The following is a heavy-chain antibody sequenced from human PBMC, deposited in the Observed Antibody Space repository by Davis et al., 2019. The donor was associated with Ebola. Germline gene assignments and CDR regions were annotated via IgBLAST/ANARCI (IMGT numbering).Heavy chain of an antibody. CDR2: IWYDGSTK. V-gene: IGHV3-33*03. D-gene: IGHD6-13*01. Sequence: SLKISCAASGFTFSSYGMHWVRQAPGKGLEWVAVIWYDGSTKYYADSVKGRFTISRDNSKNSLYLQMNSLRTEVTALYYCAKDITAEAGTIYYYGMDVWGQGTMVTVSS. CDR3: AKDITAEAGTIYYYGMDV. J-gene: IGHJ6*02. CDR1: GFTFSSYG.